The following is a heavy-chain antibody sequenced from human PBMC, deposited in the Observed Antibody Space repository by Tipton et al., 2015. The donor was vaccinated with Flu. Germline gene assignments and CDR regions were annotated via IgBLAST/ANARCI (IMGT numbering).Heavy chain of an antibody. Sequence: EVQLVQSGAEVKKPGESLRISCKGSGYSFTTSWIGWVRQMPGKGLEWMGIIYPGDSDTRYSPSFQGQVTISADKSINIAYLQWSGLKVSDTAMYYCTTTARDGYNRGGFVYWGQGTLVTVSS. J-gene: IGHJ4*02. V-gene: IGHV5-51*01. D-gene: IGHD5-24*01. CDR2: IYPGDSDT. CDR1: GYSFTTSW. CDR3: TTTARDGYNRGGFVY.